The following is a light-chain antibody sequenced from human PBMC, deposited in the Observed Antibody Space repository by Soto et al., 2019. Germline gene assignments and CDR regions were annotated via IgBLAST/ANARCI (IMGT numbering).Light chain of an antibody. CDR3: HQRRNWPPIT. CDR1: QSVETY. Sequence: ETVLTQSPATLSLSPGERATLSCRASQSVETYLAWFQQKPGQAPRLLIYDASNRATGIPARFSGSGSGTDFTLTISSPEPDDCAVYYCHQRRNWPPITFGQGTRLEMK. V-gene: IGKV3-11*01. J-gene: IGKJ5*01. CDR2: DAS.